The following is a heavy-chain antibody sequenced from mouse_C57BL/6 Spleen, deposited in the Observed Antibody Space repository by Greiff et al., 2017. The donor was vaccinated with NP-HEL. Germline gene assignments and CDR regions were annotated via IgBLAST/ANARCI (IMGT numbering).Heavy chain of an antibody. V-gene: IGHV1-82*01. CDR2: IYPGDGDT. CDR3: ARSGLSGIAMDY. D-gene: IGHD1-1*01. Sequence: QVQLQQSGPELVKPGASVKISCKASGYAFSSSWMNWVKQRPGKGLEWIGRIYPGDGDTNYNGKFKGKATLTADKSSSTAYMQLSSLTSEDSAVYFCARSGLSGIAMDYWGQGTSVTVSS. CDR1: GYAFSSSW. J-gene: IGHJ4*01.